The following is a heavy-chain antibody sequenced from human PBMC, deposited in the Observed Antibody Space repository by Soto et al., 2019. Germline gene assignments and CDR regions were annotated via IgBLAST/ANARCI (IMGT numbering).Heavy chain of an antibody. Sequence: GGSLRLSCTASGFSISSDWLNWVRPAPGKGLESVAILKKDVSEEFYVDSVKGRFTISRDNAKNSVYLLMNSLRAEDTAVSYCAGGSGFLIDYWGRGTRVTVAS. J-gene: IGHJ4*02. CDR1: GFSISSDW. CDR3: AGGSGFLIDY. CDR2: LKKDVSEE. V-gene: IGHV3-7*03. D-gene: IGHD3-22*01.